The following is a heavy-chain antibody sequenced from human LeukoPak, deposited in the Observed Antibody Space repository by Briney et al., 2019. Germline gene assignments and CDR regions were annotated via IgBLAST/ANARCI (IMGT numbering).Heavy chain of an antibody. D-gene: IGHD3-3*01. Sequence: GGSLRLSCAASGFTFDNYGMSWVRQGPGKGLEWVSVISGSGGSTYYADSVKGRFTVSRDNSKNTLYLQMNSLRAEDTAVYYCAKRRYDFWSGYKDLAYWGQGTLVTVSS. CDR1: GFTFDNYG. J-gene: IGHJ4*02. V-gene: IGHV3-23*01. CDR2: ISGSGGST. CDR3: AKRRYDFWSGYKDLAY.